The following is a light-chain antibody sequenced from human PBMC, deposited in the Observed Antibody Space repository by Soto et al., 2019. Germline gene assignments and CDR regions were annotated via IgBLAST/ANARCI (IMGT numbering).Light chain of an antibody. CDR3: QSYDSSLSGSNWV. CDR2: GNS. J-gene: IGLJ3*02. V-gene: IGLV1-40*01. Sequence: QPVLTQPPSVSGAPGQRVTISCTGTSSNIGAGYDVHWYQQLPGTAPKLLIYGNSNRPSVVPDRFSGSKSGTSASLAITDLQAEDEDDYYCQSYDSSLSGSNWVFGGGTKLTVL. CDR1: SSNIGAGYD.